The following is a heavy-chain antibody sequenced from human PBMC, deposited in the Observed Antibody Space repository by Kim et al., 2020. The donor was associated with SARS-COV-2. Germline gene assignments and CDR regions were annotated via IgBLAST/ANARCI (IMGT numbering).Heavy chain of an antibody. V-gene: IGHV4-39*07. CDR1: GGSVSDPTYY. CDR2: IYYAGDT. D-gene: IGHD2-21*02. Sequence: SETLSLTCAVSGGSVSDPTYYWGWIRQPPGKGLEWIGSIYYAGDTFYNPSLKSRVTISVDMSKNQFSLKLSSVTAADTAVYYCARVKGRYCGGDCYFAFEIWRQGTMATVFS. CDR3: ARVKGRYCGGDCYFAFEI. J-gene: IGHJ3*02.